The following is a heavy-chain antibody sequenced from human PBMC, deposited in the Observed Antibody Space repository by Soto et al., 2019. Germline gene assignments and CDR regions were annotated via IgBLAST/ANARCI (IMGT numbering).Heavy chain of an antibody. D-gene: IGHD6-19*01. V-gene: IGHV1-18*01. CDR3: ARDFLSRSGADAFDI. CDR1: GYTFTSYA. Sequence: ASVEGSCKASGYTFTSYAMHWVRQAPGQRLEWMGWISAYNGNTNYAQKLQGRVTMTTDTSTSTAYMELRSLRSDDTAVYYCARDFLSRSGADAFDIWGLGTMVTVSS. J-gene: IGHJ3*02. CDR2: ISAYNGNT.